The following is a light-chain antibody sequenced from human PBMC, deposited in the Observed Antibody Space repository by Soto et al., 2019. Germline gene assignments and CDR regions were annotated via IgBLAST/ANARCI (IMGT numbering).Light chain of an antibody. V-gene: IGLV2-14*01. CDR2: EVS. CDR3: NSYAASGNLWV. J-gene: IGLJ3*02. Sequence: QSVLTQPASVSGSPGQSITISCTGTSSDVGGYNYVSWYQQHPGKAPKLMIYEVSNRPSGVSNRFSGSKSGNTASLTVSGLQAEDEADYYCNSYAASGNLWVFGGGIKLTVL. CDR1: SSDVGGYNY.